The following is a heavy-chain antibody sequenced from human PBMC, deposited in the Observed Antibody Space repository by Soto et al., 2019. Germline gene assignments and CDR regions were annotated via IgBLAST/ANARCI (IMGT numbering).Heavy chain of an antibody. J-gene: IGHJ4*02. Sequence: GGSLRLSCAASGLTFSSYAMSWVRQAPGKGLEWVSAISGSGGSTYYADSAKGRFTISRDNSKNTLYLQMNSLRAEDTAVYFCARDLNYYESGRYYYFDYWGQGTLVTV. CDR3: ARDLNYYESGRYYYFDY. CDR1: GLTFSSYA. CDR2: ISGSGGST. D-gene: IGHD3-10*01. V-gene: IGHV3-23*01.